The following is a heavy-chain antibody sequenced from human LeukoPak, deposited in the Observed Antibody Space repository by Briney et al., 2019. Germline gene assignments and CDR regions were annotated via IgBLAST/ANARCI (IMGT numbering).Heavy chain of an antibody. Sequence: PGGSLRLSCAASGFTFSSYAMSWVRQAPGKGLEWVSAISGSGGSTYYADSVKGRFTISRDNSKNTLYLQMNSLRAEDTAVYYCAKAPSDFWSVPAQWSDYWGQGTLVTVSS. CDR3: AKAPSDFWSVPAQWSDY. J-gene: IGHJ4*02. D-gene: IGHD3-3*01. V-gene: IGHV3-23*01. CDR2: ISGSGGST. CDR1: GFTFSSYA.